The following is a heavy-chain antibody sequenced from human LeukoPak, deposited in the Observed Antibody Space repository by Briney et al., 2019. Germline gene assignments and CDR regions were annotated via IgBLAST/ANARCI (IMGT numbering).Heavy chain of an antibody. Sequence: PGGSLRLSCAASGFTFSSYSMNWVRQAPGKGLEWVSSISSSSSYIYYADSVKGRFTISRDNAKNSLYLQMDSLRAEDTAVYYCARGPRSDWYFDLWGRGILVIVSS. CDR2: ISSSSSYI. V-gene: IGHV3-21*01. CDR1: GFTFSSYS. CDR3: ARGPRSDWYFDL. J-gene: IGHJ2*01.